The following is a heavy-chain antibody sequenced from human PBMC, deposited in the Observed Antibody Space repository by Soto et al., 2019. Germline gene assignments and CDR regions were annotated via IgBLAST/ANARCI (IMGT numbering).Heavy chain of an antibody. CDR1: GFTFTTYG. CDR2: IWYDGSYK. CDR3: ARGSSSGWYYFFFDY. V-gene: IGHV3-33*01. J-gene: IGHJ4*02. D-gene: IGHD6-19*01. Sequence: QVQLVESGGGVVHPGRSLRLSCAASGFTFTTYGMHWVRQAPGKGLEWVAIIWYDGSYKYYADSVKGRFTISRDISNNTLYLQMNSLRDEDTAFYYCARGSSSGWYYFFFDYWGQGTLVTVSS.